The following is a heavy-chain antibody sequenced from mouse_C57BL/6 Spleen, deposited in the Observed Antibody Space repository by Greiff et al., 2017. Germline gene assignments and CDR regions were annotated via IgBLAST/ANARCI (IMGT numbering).Heavy chain of an antibody. V-gene: IGHV1-55*01. J-gene: IGHJ2*01. D-gene: IGHD2-5*01. Sequence: QVQLQQPGAELVKPGASVKMSCKASGYTFTSYWITWVKQRPGQGLEWIGDIYPGSGSTNYNEKFKSKATLTVDTSASTAYMQLSSLTSEDSAVYYCARYSYYSNYFDYWGQGTTLTVSS. CDR1: GYTFTSYW. CDR3: ARYSYYSNYFDY. CDR2: IYPGSGST.